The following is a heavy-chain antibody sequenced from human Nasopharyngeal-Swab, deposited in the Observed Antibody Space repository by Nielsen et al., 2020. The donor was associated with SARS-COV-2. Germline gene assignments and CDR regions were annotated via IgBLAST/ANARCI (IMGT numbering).Heavy chain of an antibody. J-gene: IGHJ4*02. D-gene: IGHD3-3*01. CDR1: GGPFSTNA. CDR2: ILPIVGTP. Sequence: SSVTVSCQVSGGPFSTNAISWVRQAPAQGLEWMGGILPIVGTPNYSQKFQGRVTITADESTTTAYMELSILTSQDTAVYYCARDLEGAEASDYWGQGTLITVSS. V-gene: IGHV1-69*13. CDR3: ARDLEGAEASDY.